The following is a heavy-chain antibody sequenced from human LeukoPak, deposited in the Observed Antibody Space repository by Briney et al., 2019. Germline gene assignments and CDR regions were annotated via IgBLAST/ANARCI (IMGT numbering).Heavy chain of an antibody. D-gene: IGHD3-10*01. Sequence: GGSLRLSCAASGFGFGSYGMNWVRQTPGKGLEWISYISYTSNTIYDADPVKGRFTISRDNAKNSLYLQMNSLRDEDTALYYCARDRGSYFDFWGQGTLVTVSS. V-gene: IGHV3-48*02. CDR2: ISYTSNTI. CDR1: GFGFGSYG. CDR3: ARDRGSYFDF. J-gene: IGHJ4*02.